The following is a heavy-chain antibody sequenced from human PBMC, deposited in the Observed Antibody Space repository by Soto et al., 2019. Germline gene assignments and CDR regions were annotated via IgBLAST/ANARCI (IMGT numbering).Heavy chain of an antibody. CDR3: ARDQWFDP. CDR1: GGSISSYY. Sequence: QVQLQESGPGLVKPSETLSLTCTVSGGSISSYYWSWIRQPPGKGLEWMGYIYYSGSTNYNPSLKSRVTISVDTSKNQFSLKLSSVTAADTAVYYCARDQWFDPWGQGTLVTISS. J-gene: IGHJ5*02. V-gene: IGHV4-59*01. CDR2: IYYSGST.